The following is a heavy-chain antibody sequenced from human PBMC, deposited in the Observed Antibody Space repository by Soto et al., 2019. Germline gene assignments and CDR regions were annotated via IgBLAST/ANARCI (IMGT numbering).Heavy chain of an antibody. Sequence: QVQLVESGGGVVQPERSLRLSCATSGFTFSSFSMHWVRQAPGKGLEWVAVIWFDGSNKYYADSVKGRFTISRDNSKNTLYLQMNSLRAEETAVYYCARGLSSDYWGQGTLVTVSS. CDR1: GFTFSSFS. V-gene: IGHV3-33*01. J-gene: IGHJ4*02. CDR2: IWFDGSNK. CDR3: ARGLSSDY.